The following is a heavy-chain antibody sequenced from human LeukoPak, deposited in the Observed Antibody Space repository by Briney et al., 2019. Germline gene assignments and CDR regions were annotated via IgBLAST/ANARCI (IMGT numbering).Heavy chain of an antibody. Sequence: GESLKISCKASGYTFTSYWIAWVRQMPGKGLELMGIIYPGDSDTRYSPSFQGQVTMSVDKSISTAYLQWSSLRASDTAMYYCARRGVWGGRQGAFDIWGQGTMVTVSS. CDR2: IYPGDSDT. CDR1: GYTFTSYW. V-gene: IGHV5-51*01. J-gene: IGHJ3*02. CDR3: ARRGVWGGRQGAFDI. D-gene: IGHD3-16*01.